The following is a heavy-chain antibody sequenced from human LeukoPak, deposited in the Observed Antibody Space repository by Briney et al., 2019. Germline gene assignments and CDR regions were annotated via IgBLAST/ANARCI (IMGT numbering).Heavy chain of an antibody. J-gene: IGHJ3*01. CDR2: ISESGFST. CDR3: ARHNYHSNSDAFDV. CDR1: VSTFTKYA. D-gene: IGHD4-11*01. V-gene: IGHV3-23*01. Sequence: GGSLRLSCAASVSTFTKYAMSWVRQAPGKGLEWVSSISESGFSTYYTDSVKGRFTISRDNSKNTLYLQIDSLRAEDTAVYYCARHNYHSNSDAFDVWGQGTMVTVSS.